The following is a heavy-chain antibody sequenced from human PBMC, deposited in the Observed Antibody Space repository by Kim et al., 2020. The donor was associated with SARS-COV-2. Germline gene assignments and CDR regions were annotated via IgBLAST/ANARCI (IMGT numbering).Heavy chain of an antibody. CDR3: ARGTRYSYGYSPRVNWFDP. V-gene: IGHV4-34*01. CDR2: INHSGST. D-gene: IGHD5-18*01. CDR1: GGSFSGYY. Sequence: SETLSLTCAVYGGSFSGYYWSWIRQPPGKGLEWIGEINHSGSTNYNPSLKSRVTISVDTSKNQFSLKLSSVTAADTAVYYCARGTRYSYGYSPRVNWFDPWGQGTLVTVSS. J-gene: IGHJ5*02.